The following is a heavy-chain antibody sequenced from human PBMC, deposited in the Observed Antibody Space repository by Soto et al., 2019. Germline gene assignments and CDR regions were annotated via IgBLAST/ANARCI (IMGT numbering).Heavy chain of an antibody. Sequence: ASVKVSCKASGYTFTSYYMNWVRQAPGQGLELMGIINASGGSTSYAQKFQGRVTMTRDTTTSTVYMELSSLRSVDTAVYYCARDLGSSSGRATDYWGQGTLVTVSS. CDR3: ARDLGSSSGRATDY. CDR2: INASGGST. V-gene: IGHV1-46*01. D-gene: IGHD6-19*01. J-gene: IGHJ4*02. CDR1: GYTFTSYY.